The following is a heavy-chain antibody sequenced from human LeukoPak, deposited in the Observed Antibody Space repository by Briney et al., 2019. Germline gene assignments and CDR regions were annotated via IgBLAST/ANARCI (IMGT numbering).Heavy chain of an antibody. Sequence: GGSPRLSCAASGFTFSNAWMAWVRQAPGKGLEWVGRIKTKTDGGTADYAAPVKGRFTISRDDSKNTLYLQMNSLKTEDTAVYYCTTEWALAGNFYWGQGTLVTVSS. CDR2: IKTKTDGGTA. CDR3: TTEWALAGNFY. D-gene: IGHD6-19*01. J-gene: IGHJ4*02. CDR1: GFTFSNAW. V-gene: IGHV3-15*01.